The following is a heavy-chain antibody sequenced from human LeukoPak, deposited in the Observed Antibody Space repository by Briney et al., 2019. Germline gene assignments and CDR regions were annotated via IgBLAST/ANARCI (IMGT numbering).Heavy chain of an antibody. J-gene: IGHJ4*02. D-gene: IGHD5-24*01. CDR1: GGSISSGGYY. CDR3: ARYRRDGYNYSVQYYFDY. Sequence: PSETLSLTCTVSGGSISSGGYYWSWIRQPPGKGLEWIGEINHSGSTNYNPSLKSRVTISVDTSKNQFSLKLSSVTAADTAVYYCARYRRDGYNYSVQYYFDYWGQGTLVTVSS. CDR2: INHSGST. V-gene: IGHV4-39*07.